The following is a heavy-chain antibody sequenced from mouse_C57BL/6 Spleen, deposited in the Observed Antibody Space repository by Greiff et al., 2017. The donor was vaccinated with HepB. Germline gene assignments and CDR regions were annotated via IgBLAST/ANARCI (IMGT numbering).Heavy chain of an antibody. CDR2: FYPGSGRI. CDR3: ARHEEKAYYSNYELAY. D-gene: IGHD2-5*01. Sequence: VQGVESGAELVKPGASVKLSCKASGYTFTEYTIHWVKQRSGQGLEWIGWFYPGSGRIKYNEKFKDKATLTADKSSSTVYMELSRLTSEDSAVYFCARHEEKAYYSNYELAYWGQGTLVTVSA. V-gene: IGHV1-62-2*01. CDR1: GYTFTEYT. J-gene: IGHJ3*01.